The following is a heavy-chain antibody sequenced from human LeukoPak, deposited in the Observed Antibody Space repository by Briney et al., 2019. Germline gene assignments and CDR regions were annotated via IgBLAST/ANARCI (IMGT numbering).Heavy chain of an antibody. CDR2: INPNSGCT. CDR3: ARASYYDSSGYLVGYYYYAIDV. CDR1: GYTFTGYY. J-gene: IGHJ6*02. Sequence: GASVRLSCKASGYTFTGYYMHWVRQPPGQGLEWIGCINPNSGCTNYAQTFQGRVTMTRDTSMSTASMELTRLTSDQPAVYYCARASYYDSSGYLVGYYYYAIDVWGQGTTVTVS. V-gene: IGHV1-2*02. D-gene: IGHD3-22*01.